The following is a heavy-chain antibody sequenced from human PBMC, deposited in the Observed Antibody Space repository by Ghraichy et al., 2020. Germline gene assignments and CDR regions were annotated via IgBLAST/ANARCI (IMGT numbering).Heavy chain of an antibody. V-gene: IGHV3-48*02. CDR1: GFTFSGYS. CDR3: ARGSSVVRFFYYDGMDV. CDR2: ITSSSRTT. D-gene: IGHD4-23*01. J-gene: IGHJ6*02. Sequence: GGSLRLSCVGSGFTFSGYSMNWVRRSPGKGLEWVSYITSSSRTTSYADSVKGRFTISRDNAQNSLYLQMNSLRDEDTAVYYCARGSSVVRFFYYDGMDVWGQGTTVTVSS.